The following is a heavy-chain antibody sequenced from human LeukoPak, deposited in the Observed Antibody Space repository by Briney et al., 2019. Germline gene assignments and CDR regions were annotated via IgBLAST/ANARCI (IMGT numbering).Heavy chain of an antibody. CDR1: GFTFSSHA. J-gene: IGHJ4*02. CDR3: AKDYYDSSIFSAPHLFAC. CDR2: IRGSGGNT. D-gene: IGHD3-22*01. Sequence: GSLRLSCAASGFTFSSHAMTWVRQASGKGLEWVSSIRGSGGNTYYADSVKGRFTISRDNFQNTLYLQMNSLRAEDTAVCYCAKDYYDSSIFSAPHLFACWGQGTLVTVSS. V-gene: IGHV3-23*01.